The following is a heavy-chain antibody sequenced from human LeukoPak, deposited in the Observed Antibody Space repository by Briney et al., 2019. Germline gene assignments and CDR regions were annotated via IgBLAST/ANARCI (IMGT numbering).Heavy chain of an antibody. D-gene: IGHD5-18*01. CDR1: GFTFSSYW. Sequence: GGSLRLSCKASGFTFSSYWMHWVRQIPGKGLAWVSRINGDGSDTNSADSVKGRFTISRDNAKNTLYLQMNSLRAEDTAVYYCVRRLGSGYSYAYGVYWGQGTLVTVSS. CDR2: INGDGSDT. CDR3: VRRLGSGYSYAYGVY. V-gene: IGHV3-74*01. J-gene: IGHJ4*02.